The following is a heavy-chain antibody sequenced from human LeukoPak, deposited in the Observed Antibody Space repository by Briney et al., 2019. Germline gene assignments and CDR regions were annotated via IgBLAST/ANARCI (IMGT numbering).Heavy chain of an antibody. CDR1: GFTFSSYA. CDR3: AKNRMVRGAIASFDY. D-gene: IGHD3-10*01. Sequence: GGSLRLSCAASGFTFSSYAMSWVRQAPGKGLEWVSTINNNGGSTSYADSVKGRFTISRDNSKNTLYLQMNSLRAEDTAVYYCAKNRMVRGAIASFDYWGQGTLVTVSS. CDR2: INNNGGST. V-gene: IGHV3-23*01. J-gene: IGHJ4*02.